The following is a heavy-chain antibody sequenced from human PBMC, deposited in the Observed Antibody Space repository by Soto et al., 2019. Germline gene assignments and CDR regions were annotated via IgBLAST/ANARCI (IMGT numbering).Heavy chain of an antibody. CDR1: GGSVSSGSYF. V-gene: IGHV4-61*01. CDR2: IYYSGST. Sequence: QVQLQESGPGLVKPSENLSLTCTVSGGSVSSGSYFWSWIRQPPGKGLEWIGYIYYSGSTNYNPSLKSRVTISVDTSKNQFSLKLSSVTAADTAVYYCASYSSGWYDVSYWGQGSLVTVSS. D-gene: IGHD6-19*01. CDR3: ASYSSGWYDVSY. J-gene: IGHJ4*02.